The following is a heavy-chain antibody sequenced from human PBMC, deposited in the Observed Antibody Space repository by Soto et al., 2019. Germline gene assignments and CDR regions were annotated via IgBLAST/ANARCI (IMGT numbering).Heavy chain of an antibody. J-gene: IGHJ4*02. CDR3: EKAAGVGIAEAGKIGY. Sequence: EVQLLESGGGLVQPGGSLRLSCAASGFTFSSYAMSWVRQAPGKGLEWVSAISGSGGSTYYADSVKGRFNTSRDNSKNAKDGELQSLRAGNRAVHYCEKAAGVGIAEAGKIGYWGQRALVTDSS. CDR1: GFTFSSYA. D-gene: IGHD6-13*01. CDR2: ISGSGGST. V-gene: IGHV3-23*01.